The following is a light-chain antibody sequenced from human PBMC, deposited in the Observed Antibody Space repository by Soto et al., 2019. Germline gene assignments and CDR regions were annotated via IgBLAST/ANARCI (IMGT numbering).Light chain of an antibody. V-gene: IGKV1-5*03. J-gene: IGKJ1*01. CDR2: RAS. Sequence: DIQMTQSPSTLSASVGDRVTITCRASQSISSWLAWYQHKPGKAPKLLIYRASILESGVPSRFSGSGYGTEFTLTITSLQPDDFATYYCQQYDSYSAFGQGTKVEIK. CDR3: QQYDSYSA. CDR1: QSISSW.